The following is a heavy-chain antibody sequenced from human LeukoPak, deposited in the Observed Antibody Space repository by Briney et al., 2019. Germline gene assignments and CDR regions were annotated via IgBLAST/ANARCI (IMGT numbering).Heavy chain of an antibody. CDR3: TTDLTLSSSVHYYYMDV. J-gene: IGHJ6*03. CDR2: IKSKADGGTT. CDR1: GFTFSNAW. V-gene: IGHV3-15*01. Sequence: PGGSLRLSCAASGFTFSNAWMSWVRQAPGKGLEWVGRIKSKADGGTTDYAAPVKGRFTISRDDSKNTLYLQMNSLKTEDTAVYYCTTDLTLSSSVHYYYMDVWGKGTTVTVSS. D-gene: IGHD6-6*01.